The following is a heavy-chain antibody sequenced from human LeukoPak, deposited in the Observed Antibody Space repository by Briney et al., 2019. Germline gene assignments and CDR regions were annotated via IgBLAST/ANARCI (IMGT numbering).Heavy chain of an antibody. Sequence: PGGSLRLSCEASGFTFSNSGMHWVRQAPGKGLEWVAFIRYDGSDYYYGDSVKGRFTISRDNSKNTLYLQMNSLRAEDTAVYYCAKDNPIEEVPGLGPGQWGQGTLVTVSS. D-gene: IGHD2-2*01. CDR2: IRYDGSDY. CDR1: GFTFSNSG. CDR3: AKDNPIEEVPGLGPGQ. V-gene: IGHV3-30*02. J-gene: IGHJ4*02.